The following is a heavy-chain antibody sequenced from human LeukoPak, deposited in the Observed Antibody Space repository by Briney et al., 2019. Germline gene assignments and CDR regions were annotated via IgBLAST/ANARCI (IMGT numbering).Heavy chain of an antibody. CDR3: ASQQDYGDYYFDH. V-gene: IGHV3-11*04. CDR1: GFTSSDYY. CDR2: ISTSGSTI. D-gene: IGHD4-17*01. J-gene: IGHJ4*02. Sequence: GGSLRLSCAASGFTSSDYYMSWIRQAPGKGLEWVSYISTSGSTIYYADSVKGRFTISRDNAKNSLYLQMNSLRAEDTAVYYCASQQDYGDYYFDHWGQGTPVTVSS.